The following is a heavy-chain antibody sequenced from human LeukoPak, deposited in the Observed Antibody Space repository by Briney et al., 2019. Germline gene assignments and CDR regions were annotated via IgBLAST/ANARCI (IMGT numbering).Heavy chain of an antibody. CDR1: GGSISSGSYY. CDR2: IYTSGST. CDR3: ERSADYDFWSGYPNWFDP. Sequence: PSETLSLTCTVSGGSISSGSYYWSWIRQPAGKGLEWIGRIYTSGSTNYNPSLKSRVTISVDTSKNQFSLKLSSVTAADTAVYYCERSADYDFWSGYPNWFDPWGQGTLVTVSS. D-gene: IGHD3-3*01. V-gene: IGHV4-61*02. J-gene: IGHJ5*02.